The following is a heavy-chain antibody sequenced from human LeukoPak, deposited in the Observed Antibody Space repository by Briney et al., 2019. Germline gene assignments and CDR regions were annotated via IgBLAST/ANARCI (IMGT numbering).Heavy chain of an antibody. CDR1: GGSINSYY. D-gene: IGHD3-16*02. CDR3: ARVIYDYVWGSYRFGAFDI. V-gene: IGHV4-59*12. J-gene: IGHJ3*02. Sequence: SEPLSLTCTVSGGSINSYYWSWIRQPPGKGLEWIGYVYYSGSTRYNPSLKSRVTISVDTSNNQFSMKLSSVTAADTAVYYCARVIYDYVWGSYRFGAFDIWGQGTMVTVSS. CDR2: VYYSGST.